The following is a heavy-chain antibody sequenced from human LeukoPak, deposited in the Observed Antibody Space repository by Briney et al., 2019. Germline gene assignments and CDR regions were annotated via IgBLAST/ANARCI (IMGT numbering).Heavy chain of an antibody. V-gene: IGHV5-51*01. D-gene: IGHD6-13*01. CDR2: IYPGDSDT. CDR3: ARHSRRALSSSPGGY. J-gene: IGHJ4*02. Sequence: GESLKISCKGSGYSFTSYWIGWVRQMPGKGLEWMGIIYPGDSDTRYSPSFQGQVTISADKSISTAYLQWSSLKASDTAMYYCARHSRRALSSSPGGYWGQGTLVTVSS. CDR1: GYSFTSYW.